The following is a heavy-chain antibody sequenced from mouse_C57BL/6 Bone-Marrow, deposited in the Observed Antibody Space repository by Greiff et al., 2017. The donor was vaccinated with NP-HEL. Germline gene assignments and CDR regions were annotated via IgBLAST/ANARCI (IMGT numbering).Heavy chain of an antibody. V-gene: IGHV1-18*01. CDR2: INPNNGGT. D-gene: IGHD1-1*01. CDR1: GYTFTDYN. CDR3: ARGDYSPTVVERAWFAY. J-gene: IGHJ3*01. Sequence: EVKLVESGPELVKPGASVKIPCKASGYTFTDYNMDWVKQSHGKSLEWIGDINPNNGGTIYNQKFKGKATLTVDKSSSTAYMELRSLTSEDTAVYYCARGDYSPTVVERAWFAYWGQGTLVTVSA.